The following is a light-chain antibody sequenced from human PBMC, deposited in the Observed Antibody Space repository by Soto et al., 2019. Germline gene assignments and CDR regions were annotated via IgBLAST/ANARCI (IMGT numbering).Light chain of an antibody. V-gene: IGKV3-15*01. J-gene: IGKJ1*01. CDR3: QQHNQWPIT. CDR2: GAS. CDR1: QTVSRN. Sequence: EIVLTQSPATLSLSPGERASRCWPASQTVSRNLACSQRRPGQAPRLLIYGASTRATGIPARFSGSGSGTEFTLTINSLQSEDSAVYYCQQHNQWPITFGQGTKVDIK.